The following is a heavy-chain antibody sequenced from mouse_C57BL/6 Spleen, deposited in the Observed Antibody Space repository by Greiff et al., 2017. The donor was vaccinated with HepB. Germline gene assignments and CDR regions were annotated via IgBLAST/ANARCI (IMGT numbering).Heavy chain of an antibody. V-gene: IGHV1-69*01. Sequence: QVQLQQPGAELVMPGASVKLSCKASGYTFTSYWMHWVKQRPGQGLEWIGEIDPSDSYTNYNQKFKGKSTLTVDKSSSTAYMQLSSLTSEDSAVYDCARDGSLWYFDVWGTGTTLTVSS. D-gene: IGHD1-1*01. CDR1: GYTFTSYW. J-gene: IGHJ1*03. CDR2: IDPSDSYT. CDR3: ARDGSLWYFDV.